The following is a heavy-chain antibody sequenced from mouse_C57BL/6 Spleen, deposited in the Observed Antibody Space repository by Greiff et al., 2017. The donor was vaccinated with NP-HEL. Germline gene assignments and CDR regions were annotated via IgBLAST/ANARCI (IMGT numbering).Heavy chain of an antibody. CDR2: ISSGGSYP. Sequence: EVHLVESGGDLVKPGGSLKLSCAASGFTFSSYGMSWVRQTPDKRLEWVATISSGGSYPYYPDSVKGRFTISRDNAKNTLYLQMSSLKSEDTAMYYCARLYYGSSFYAMDYWGQGTSVTVAS. CDR1: GFTFSSYG. D-gene: IGHD1-1*01. CDR3: ARLYYGSSFYAMDY. V-gene: IGHV5-6*01. J-gene: IGHJ4*01.